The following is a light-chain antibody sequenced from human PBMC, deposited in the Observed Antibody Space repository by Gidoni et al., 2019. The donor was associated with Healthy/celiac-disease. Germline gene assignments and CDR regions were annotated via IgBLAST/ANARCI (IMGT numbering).Light chain of an antibody. J-gene: IGKJ4*01. CDR1: QSVSSY. CDR3: QQRSNWPFT. CDR2: DAS. Sequence: DIVLTQSPATLSLSPGERATLSCRASQSVSSYLAWYQQKPGQAPRLLIYDASNRATGIPARCSGSGSVTDFTLTIRSLEPEDFAVYYCQQRSNWPFTFGGGTKVEIK. V-gene: IGKV3-11*01.